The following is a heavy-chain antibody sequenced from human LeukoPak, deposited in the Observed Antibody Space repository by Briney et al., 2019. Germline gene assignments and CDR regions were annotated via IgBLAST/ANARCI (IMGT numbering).Heavy chain of an antibody. V-gene: IGHV5-51*01. J-gene: IGHJ5*02. CDR1: GYSFTSYW. D-gene: IGHD3-22*01. Sequence: GESLKISCKGSGYSFTSYWIGWVRQMPGKGLEWMGIIYPGDSDTRYSPSFQGQVTISADKSISTAYLQWSSLRASDTAMYYCARHEAYYDSSGSPGFDPWGQGTLVTVSS. CDR3: ARHEAYYDSSGSPGFDP. CDR2: IYPGDSDT.